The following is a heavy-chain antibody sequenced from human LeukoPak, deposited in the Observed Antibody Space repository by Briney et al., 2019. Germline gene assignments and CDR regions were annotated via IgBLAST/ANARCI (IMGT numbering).Heavy chain of an antibody. CDR3: ARDPQGPEDY. V-gene: IGHV3-30*04. CDR1: GFTFSSYA. Sequence: GRSLRLSCAASGFTFSSYAMHWVRQAPGKGLEWVAVISYDGSNKCYADSVKGRFTISRDNSKNTLYLQMNSLRAEDAAVYYCARDPQGPEDYWGQGTLVTVSS. J-gene: IGHJ4*02. CDR2: ISYDGSNK.